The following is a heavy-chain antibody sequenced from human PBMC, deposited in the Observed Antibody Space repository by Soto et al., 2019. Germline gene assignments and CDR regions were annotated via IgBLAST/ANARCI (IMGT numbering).Heavy chain of an antibody. Sequence: QLQLHESGPGLVRPSETLSLTCSVSGGSITSGNYYWGWIRQPPGKGLEWIATIHYNGNTYYSPPLKGRVTIYVDTSKTQFSLDVNSVTAADAAVYYCARHFNRVYGDDYFDSWGQGTLVTVSS. CDR1: GGSITSGNYY. CDR2: IHYNGNT. V-gene: IGHV4-39*01. D-gene: IGHD4-17*01. CDR3: ARHFNRVYGDDYFDS. J-gene: IGHJ4*02.